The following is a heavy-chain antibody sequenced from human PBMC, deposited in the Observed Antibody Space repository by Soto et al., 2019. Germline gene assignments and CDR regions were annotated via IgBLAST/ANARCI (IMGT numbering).Heavy chain of an antibody. D-gene: IGHD6-13*01. J-gene: IGHJ4*02. V-gene: IGHV5-51*01. Sequence: GESLKISCKASGYSFTTYWIGWVRQMPGKGLEWMGIIYPGDSDTRYRPSFQGQVTISADKSISTAYLQWSSLKASDTAMYYCARQARYSSSWPDWGQGTLVTVSS. CDR2: IYPGDSDT. CDR1: GYSFTTYW. CDR3: ARQARYSSSWPD.